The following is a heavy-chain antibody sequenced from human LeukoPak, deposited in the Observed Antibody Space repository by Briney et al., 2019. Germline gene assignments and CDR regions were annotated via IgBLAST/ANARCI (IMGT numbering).Heavy chain of an antibody. CDR3: ARAVRAGHRPVYTYYYMDV. Sequence: GGSLRLSCAASEPTFNNYAMTWVRQAPGKGLEWVSTIRGRGDTTYYADSVTGRFTISRDNSKNTVFLQMNSLRADDTAVYYCARAVRAGHRPVYTYYYMDVWGKGTTVTVSS. CDR1: EPTFNNYA. D-gene: IGHD5/OR15-5a*01. CDR2: IRGRGDTT. V-gene: IGHV3-23*01. J-gene: IGHJ6*03.